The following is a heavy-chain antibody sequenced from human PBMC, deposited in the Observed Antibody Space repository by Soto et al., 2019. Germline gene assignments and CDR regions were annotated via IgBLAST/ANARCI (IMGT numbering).Heavy chain of an antibody. D-gene: IGHD1-26*01. CDR3: TTPPYSGSAFEY. CDR2: IYYSGST. CDR1: GGSISSSSYY. J-gene: IGHJ4*02. Sequence: SETLSLTCSVSGGSISSSSYYWGWIRQPPGKGLEWIGSIYYSGSTYYNPSLKSRVTISVDTSKNQFSLKLSPVTAADTAVYYCTTPPYSGSAFEYWGQGTLVTVSS. V-gene: IGHV4-39*01.